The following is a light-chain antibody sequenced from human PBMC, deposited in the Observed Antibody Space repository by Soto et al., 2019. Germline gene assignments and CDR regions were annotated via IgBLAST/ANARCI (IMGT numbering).Light chain of an antibody. Sequence: QSALTQPASVSGSPGQSITISCTGTSSDVGAYNYVSWYQQHPGKAPKLMIYDVTNRPSGVSSRFSGSKSGNTASLTISGLQAEDEADYYCAAWDDSLSGAVFGGGTQLTVL. CDR3: AAWDDSLSGAV. V-gene: IGLV2-14*01. CDR1: SSDVGAYNY. CDR2: DVT. J-gene: IGLJ7*01.